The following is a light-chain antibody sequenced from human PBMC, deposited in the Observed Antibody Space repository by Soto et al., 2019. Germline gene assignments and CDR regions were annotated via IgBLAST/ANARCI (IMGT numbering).Light chain of an antibody. CDR3: QQYGISPWT. CDR1: QSVNSDF. Sequence: DIVLTQSPGTLSLSPGERATLSCRASQSVNSDFLAWYQQKPGQAPSLLIYGASSRAPGIPDRFTGSGSGTDFSLTISRLETEDFAVYYCQQYGISPWTFGQGNKVEIK. CDR2: GAS. J-gene: IGKJ1*01. V-gene: IGKV3-20*01.